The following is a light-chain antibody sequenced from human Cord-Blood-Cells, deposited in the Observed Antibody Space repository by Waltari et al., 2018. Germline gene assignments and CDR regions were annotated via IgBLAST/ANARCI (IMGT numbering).Light chain of an antibody. CDR2: GAS. V-gene: IGKV3-20*01. Sequence: IVLTQSTGILSMSTGERATLYCRASQSVSSRYLPWYQQKPGQAPRLHIYGASRRATSIPDRFSGSGSGTDFTLTISRLEPEDCAVYYCQQYGSSPRTFGQGTKVEIK. CDR3: QQYGSSPRT. CDR1: QSVSSRY. J-gene: IGKJ1*01.